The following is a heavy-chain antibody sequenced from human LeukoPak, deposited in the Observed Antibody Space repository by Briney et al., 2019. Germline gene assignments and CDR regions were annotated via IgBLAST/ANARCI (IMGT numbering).Heavy chain of an antibody. J-gene: IGHJ2*01. V-gene: IGHV3-30*02. Sequence: GGSLRLSCAASGFTFSNYGMHWVRQAPGKGLEWVAFIRYDGSNKYYADSVKGRFTISRDNSKNTLYLQMNSLRAEDTAVYYCAKNYGSTFRYFDLWGRGTLVTVSS. CDR1: GFTFSNYG. CDR2: IRYDGSNK. D-gene: IGHD5/OR15-5a*01. CDR3: AKNYGSTFRYFDL.